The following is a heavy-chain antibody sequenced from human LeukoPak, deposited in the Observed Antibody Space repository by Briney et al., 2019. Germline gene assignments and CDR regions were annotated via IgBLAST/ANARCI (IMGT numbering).Heavy chain of an antibody. V-gene: IGHV4-39*01. Sequence: PSETLSLTCTVSGGSISSSSYYWGWIRQPPGKGLEWIGSIYYSGSTYYNPSLKSRVTISVDTSKNQFSLKLSSVTAADMAVYYCATPSYSGSWGTIDVWGQGTMVTVSS. D-gene: IGHD1-26*01. CDR3: ATPSYSGSWGTIDV. CDR1: GGSISSSSYY. CDR2: IYYSGST. J-gene: IGHJ3*01.